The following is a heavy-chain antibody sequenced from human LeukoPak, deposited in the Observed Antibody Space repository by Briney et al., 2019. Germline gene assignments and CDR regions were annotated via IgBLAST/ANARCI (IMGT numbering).Heavy chain of an antibody. CDR1: GYSFTGYY. CDR3: ARGPLEYCSGGTCYSGRNWFDP. CDR2: INPNSGDT. V-gene: IGHV1-2*02. J-gene: IGHJ5*02. Sequence: ASVKVSCNASGYSFTGYYLHWVRQAPGQGLEWMGWINPNSGDTNYAQKFQSRVTMTRETSISTVYIELSRLRFDDTAVYYCARGPLEYCSGGTCYSGRNWFDPWGQGTLVTVSS. D-gene: IGHD2-15*01.